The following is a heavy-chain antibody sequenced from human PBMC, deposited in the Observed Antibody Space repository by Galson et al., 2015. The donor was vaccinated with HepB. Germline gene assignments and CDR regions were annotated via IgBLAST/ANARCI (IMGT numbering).Heavy chain of an antibody. CDR3: AHGGGGRYYDSSGYSN. CDR1: GFSLSTSGVG. J-gene: IGHJ4*02. Sequence: PALVKPTQTLTLTCTFSGFSLSTSGVGVGWIRQPPGKALEWLALIYWNDDKRYSPSLKSRLTITKDTSKNQVVLTMTNMDPVDTATYYCAHGGGGRYYDSSGYSNWGQGTLVTVSS. CDR2: IYWNDDK. D-gene: IGHD3-22*01. V-gene: IGHV2-5*01.